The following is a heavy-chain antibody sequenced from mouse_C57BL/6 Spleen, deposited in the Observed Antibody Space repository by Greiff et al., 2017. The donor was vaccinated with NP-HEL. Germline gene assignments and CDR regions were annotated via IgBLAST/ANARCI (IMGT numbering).Heavy chain of an antibody. V-gene: IGHV10-1*01. J-gene: IGHJ4*01. CDR1: GFSFNTYA. CDR2: IRSKSNNYAT. CDR3: VRQEWLLGAMDY. Sequence: GGGLVQPKGSLKLSCAASGFSFNTYAMNWVRQAPGKGLEWVARIRSKSNNYATYYADSVKDRFTISRDDSESMLYLQMNNLKTEDTAMYYCVRQEWLLGAMDYWGQGTSVTVSS. D-gene: IGHD2-3*01.